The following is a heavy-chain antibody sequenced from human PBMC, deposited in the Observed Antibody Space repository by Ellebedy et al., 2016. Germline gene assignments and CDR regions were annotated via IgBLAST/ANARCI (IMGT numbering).Heavy chain of an antibody. CDR3: ARARIDY. Sequence: GGSLRLSCAASGFTFSSYWMSWVRQVPGKGLEWVANINQVGSEKYYVESVKGRFTISRNNAENLLYLHMNSLRVEDTGVYYCARARIDYWGQGTLVSVSS. V-gene: IGHV3-7*04. CDR2: INQVGSEK. J-gene: IGHJ4*02. CDR1: GFTFSSYW.